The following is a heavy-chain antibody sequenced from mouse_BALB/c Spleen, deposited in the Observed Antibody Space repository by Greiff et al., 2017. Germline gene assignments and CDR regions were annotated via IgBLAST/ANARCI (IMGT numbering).Heavy chain of an antibody. D-gene: IGHD2-10*02. V-gene: IGHV2-9*02. CDR1: GFSLTSYG. CDR2: IWAGGST. J-gene: IGHJ4*01. CDR3: ARGKYGNFFYAMDY. Sequence: VQLVESGPGLVAPSQSLSITCTVSGFSLTSYGVHWVRQPPGKGLEWLGVIWAGGSTNYNSALMSRLSISKDNSKSQVFLKMNSLQTDDTAMYYCARGKYGNFFYAMDYWGQGTSVTVSS.